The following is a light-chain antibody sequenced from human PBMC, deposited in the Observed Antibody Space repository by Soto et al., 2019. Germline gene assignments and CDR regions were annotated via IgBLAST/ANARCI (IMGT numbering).Light chain of an antibody. Sequence: QSVLTQAPSVSGAPGQRVVISCTGSSSNIGAGFDVHWYQQVPGTAPKLLIYINSLRPSGVPARFSGSRSGTSASLAITGLQAEDEADYYCHSYDNSLGASVFGTGTKLTVL. CDR1: SSNIGAGFD. CDR3: HSYDNSLGASV. CDR2: INS. J-gene: IGLJ1*01. V-gene: IGLV1-40*01.